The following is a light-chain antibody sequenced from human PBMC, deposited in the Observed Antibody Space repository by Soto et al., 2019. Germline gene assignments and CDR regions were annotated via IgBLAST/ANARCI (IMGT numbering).Light chain of an antibody. J-gene: IGLJ1*01. CDR3: VSYKGISTSLFV. Sequence: QSALPQPASVSGSPGQSITISCTGTSRDIGASNLVSWYQQYPGKAPKLMIYEVTKRPSGISSRFSGSKSGNTASLTISGLQPEDEADYYGVSYKGISTSLFVFGTGTKVTVL. CDR2: EVT. CDR1: SRDIGASNL. V-gene: IGLV2-23*02.